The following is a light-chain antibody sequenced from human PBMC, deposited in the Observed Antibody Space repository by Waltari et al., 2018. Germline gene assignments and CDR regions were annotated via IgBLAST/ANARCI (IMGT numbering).Light chain of an antibody. Sequence: DIVMTQSPDSLAVSLGERATIHCQSRQSVLYNSNNKNNLGWYQQKPGQPPKLLIYWASTRESGVPDRFSGSGSETDFTLTINSLQAEDVAVYYCQQYYSSPPTFGQGTKVEVK. V-gene: IGKV4-1*01. CDR2: WAS. CDR1: QSVLYNSNNKNN. J-gene: IGKJ1*01. CDR3: QQYYSSPPT.